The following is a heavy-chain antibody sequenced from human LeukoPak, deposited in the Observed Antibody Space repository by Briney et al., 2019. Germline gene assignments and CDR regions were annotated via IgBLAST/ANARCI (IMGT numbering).Heavy chain of an antibody. CDR2: FNPSGGNT. CDR3: ARGRTVTNDFDL. V-gene: IGHV1-46*02. D-gene: IGHD4-17*01. CDR1: EHTFDVYY. J-gene: IGHJ2*01. Sequence: GASVKVSCKASEHTFDVYYIHWVRQAPGQGLEWMGIFNPSGGNTNYAQRFQGRVTLARDTSTTTVYMDLSGLRPEDTAVYYCARGRTVTNDFDLWGRGTLLTVSS.